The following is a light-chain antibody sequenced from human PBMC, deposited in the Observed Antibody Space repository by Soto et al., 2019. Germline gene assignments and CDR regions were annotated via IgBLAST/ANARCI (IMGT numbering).Light chain of an antibody. CDR3: LQDFKYPRT. J-gene: IGKJ1*01. V-gene: IGKV1-6*01. Sequence: AIQMTQSPSSLSASVGDRVTITCRASQDIRTELGWYQQKPGKPPRLLIYGTFSLQSGVPSRFSGSGSGTDFTLTISSLQPDDFATYYCLQDFKYPRTFGQGTKVEVK. CDR1: QDIRTE. CDR2: GTF.